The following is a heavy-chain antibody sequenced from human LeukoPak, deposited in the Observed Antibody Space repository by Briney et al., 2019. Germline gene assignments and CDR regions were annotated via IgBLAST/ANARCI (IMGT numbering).Heavy chain of an antibody. V-gene: IGHV4-59*08. CDR1: GGSIGSYY. Sequence: PSETLSLTCTVSGGSIGSYYWSWIRQPPGKGLGWIGYIYYSGSTNYKPSLKSRVTISVDTSKSQFSLKLSSVTAADTAVYYCARQLRDWFDPWGQGTLVTVSS. CDR3: ARQLRDWFDP. J-gene: IGHJ5*02. D-gene: IGHD4-17*01. CDR2: IYYSGST.